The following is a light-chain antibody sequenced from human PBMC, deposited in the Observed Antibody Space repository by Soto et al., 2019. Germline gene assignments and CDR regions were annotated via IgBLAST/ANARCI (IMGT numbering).Light chain of an antibody. CDR1: QSVSSSY. CDR2: GAS. CDR3: QQYGSSPKT. J-gene: IGKJ1*01. V-gene: IGKV3-20*01. Sequence: EFVLTQSPGTLSLSPGERVTLSCRASQSVSSSYLAWYQQKLGQAPRLLIYGASSRATGIPDRFSGSGSGTDFTLTISRLEPEDFAVYYCQQYGSSPKTFGQGTKVDNK.